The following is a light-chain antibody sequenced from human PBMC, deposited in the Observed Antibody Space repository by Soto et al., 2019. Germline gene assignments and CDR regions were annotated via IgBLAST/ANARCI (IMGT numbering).Light chain of an antibody. V-gene: IGKV3-20*01. CDR1: QSVSTPY. CDR2: CTS. Sequence: ENVLTQSPGTLSLSPGERATLSCRASQSVSTPYLAWYQQKPGQAPRLLIYCTSAKSSGSPDRFSGSGSGRDFTLTISRLEPEDFAVYYCQQYGSSLWTFGQGTKVEIK. CDR3: QQYGSSLWT. J-gene: IGKJ1*01.